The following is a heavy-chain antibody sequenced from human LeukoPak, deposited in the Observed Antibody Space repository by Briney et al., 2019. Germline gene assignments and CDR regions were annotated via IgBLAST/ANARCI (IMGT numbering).Heavy chain of an antibody. D-gene: IGHD4-11*01. CDR1: GGSISIGDYS. V-gene: IGHV4-30-4*01. J-gene: IGHJ4*02. CDR3: AREYSDYSLGY. Sequence: SQTLSLTCTVSGGSISIGDYSWTWIRQTQGQGLEWIGNIYNTGSTHFNPSLRSRLSLSLDTSKNQFSLKLNSVTAADTAVYYCAREYSDYSLGYWGQGSLVIVSS. CDR2: IYNTGST.